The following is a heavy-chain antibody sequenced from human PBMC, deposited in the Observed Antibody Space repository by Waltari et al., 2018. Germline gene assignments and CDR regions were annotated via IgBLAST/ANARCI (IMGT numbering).Heavy chain of an antibody. CDR2: ISFDGSNK. V-gene: IGHV3-30-3*01. Sequence: QVQLVESGGGVVQPGRSLRLSCAASGFTFSSYAMHWVRQAPGKGLVWVAVISFDGSNKYYADSVKGRFTISRDNSKNTLYLQMNSLRAEDTAVYYCARDTVDSGYVGFYFDYWGQGTLVTVSS. D-gene: IGHD5-12*01. J-gene: IGHJ4*02. CDR1: GFTFSSYA. CDR3: ARDTVDSGYVGFYFDY.